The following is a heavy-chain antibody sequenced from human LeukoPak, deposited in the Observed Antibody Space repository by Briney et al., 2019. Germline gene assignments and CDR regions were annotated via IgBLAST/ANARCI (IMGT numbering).Heavy chain of an antibody. J-gene: IGHJ4*02. V-gene: IGHV3-11*01. CDR3: ARGHSSGSHFDY. CDR2: ISTSGSTI. CDR1: GFTFSDYY. Sequence: GGSLRLSCAASGFTFSDYYMSWIRQAPGKGLEWVSYISTSGSTIYYADSVKGRFTISRDNAKNSLYLQMNSLTAADTAVYYCARGHSSGSHFDYWGQGTLVTVSS. D-gene: IGHD6-19*01.